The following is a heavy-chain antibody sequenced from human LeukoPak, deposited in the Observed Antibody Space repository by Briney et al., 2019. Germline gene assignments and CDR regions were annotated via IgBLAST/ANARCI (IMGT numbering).Heavy chain of an antibody. D-gene: IGHD3-22*01. CDR1: GGSISSSSYY. Sequence: SETLSLTCTVSGGSISSSSYYWGWIRQPPGKGLEWIGSIYYSGSTYYNPSLKSRVTISVDTSKNQFSLKLSSVTAADTAVYYCARVGYYYDSSGYYVEYFQHWGQGTLVTVSS. CDR2: IYYSGST. CDR3: ARVGYYYDSSGYYVEYFQH. V-gene: IGHV4-39*07. J-gene: IGHJ1*01.